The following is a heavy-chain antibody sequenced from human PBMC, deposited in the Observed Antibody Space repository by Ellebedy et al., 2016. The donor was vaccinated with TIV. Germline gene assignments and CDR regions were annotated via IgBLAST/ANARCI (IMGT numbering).Heavy chain of an antibody. Sequence: SETLSLTCTVSGGSISSYYWSWIRQPPGKGLEWIGYIYYSGSTNYNPSLKSRVTISVDTSKNQFSLKLSSVTAADTAVYYCARGKNWGSYDRYYFDYWGQGTLVTVSS. CDR3: ARGKNWGSYDRYYFDY. J-gene: IGHJ4*02. D-gene: IGHD7-27*01. CDR2: IYYSGST. CDR1: GGSISSYY. V-gene: IGHV4-59*01.